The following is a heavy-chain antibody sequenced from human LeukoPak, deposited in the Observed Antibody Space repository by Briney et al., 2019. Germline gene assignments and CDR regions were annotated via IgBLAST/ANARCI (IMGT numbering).Heavy chain of an antibody. CDR1: GFTFSSYA. CDR2: ISFDGTYK. J-gene: IGHJ4*02. V-gene: IGHV3-30*14. Sequence: GGSLRLSCAASGFTFSSYAMHWVRQAPGKGLEWVAAISFDGTYKYYADSVKGRFTISRDNSKNTLYLQMNSLRADDTAVYYCARRAGAYSHPYDYWGQGTLVTVSS. D-gene: IGHD4/OR15-4a*01. CDR3: ARRAGAYSHPYDY.